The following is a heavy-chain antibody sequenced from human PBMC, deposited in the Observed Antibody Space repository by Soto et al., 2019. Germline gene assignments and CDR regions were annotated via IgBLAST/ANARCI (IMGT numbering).Heavy chain of an antibody. CDR1: GFTFGNYG. CDR3: AKGGGSARDFDY. D-gene: IGHD1-26*01. CDR2: TSYDGNNK. Sequence: GGSLRLSCTGSGFTFGNYGMHWVRQAPGKGLEWVASTSYDGNNKYYADSLKGRFTISRDNSKKMVYLQMTSLGPEDTAVYYCAKGGGSARDFDYWGQGAMVTVYS. J-gene: IGHJ4*02. V-gene: IGHV3-30*18.